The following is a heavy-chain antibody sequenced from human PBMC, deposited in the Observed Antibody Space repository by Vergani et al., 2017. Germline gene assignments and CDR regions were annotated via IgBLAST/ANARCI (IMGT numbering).Heavy chain of an antibody. D-gene: IGHD2-21*01. Sequence: QVRLEESGPGLVKPSETLSLPCSVSGYSIGSGFYWAWIRQSPGEGLQWLTSIHNRGKTYHNPSLKSRVSISLDTSNNRFSLYLTSVTATDTAVYYCARSQGDYWYFDLWGPGSLVTVSS. CDR1: GYSIGSGFY. CDR2: IHNRGKT. J-gene: IGHJ2*01. V-gene: IGHV4-38-2*01. CDR3: ARSQGDYWYFDL.